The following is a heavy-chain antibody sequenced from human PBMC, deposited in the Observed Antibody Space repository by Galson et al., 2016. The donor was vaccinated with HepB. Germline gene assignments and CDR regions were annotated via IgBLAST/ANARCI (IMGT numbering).Heavy chain of an antibody. V-gene: IGHV4-4*02. J-gene: IGHJ4*02. Sequence: SETLSLTCAVSGGSISSSDWWSWVRQPPGQGLEWIGQIFHTGRVNYTPSLASRVTISVDQSNNRFSLSLTSVTAADTSLYYCSRQHRGGPSDYWGQGTMVIVSS. D-gene: IGHD5-24*01. CDR1: GGSISSSDW. CDR3: SRQHRGGPSDY. CDR2: IFHTGRV.